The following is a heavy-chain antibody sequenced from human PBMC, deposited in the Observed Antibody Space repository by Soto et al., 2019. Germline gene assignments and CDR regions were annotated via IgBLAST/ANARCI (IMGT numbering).Heavy chain of an antibody. J-gene: IGHJ4*02. Sequence: ASVKVSCKASGYTFTSYGISWVRQAPGQGLEWMGWISAYNDNINYAQKFQGRVTMTTDTSTSTAYMDPRSLRSDDTAVYYCARSGGSGSYADFDYWGQGTPVTVSS. D-gene: IGHD3-10*01. CDR3: ARSGGSGSYADFDY. CDR2: ISAYNDNI. CDR1: GYTFTSYG. V-gene: IGHV1-18*01.